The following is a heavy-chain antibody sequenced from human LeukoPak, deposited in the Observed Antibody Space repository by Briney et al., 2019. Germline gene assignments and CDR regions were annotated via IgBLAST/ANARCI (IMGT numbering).Heavy chain of an antibody. Sequence: PSETLSLTCTVSGGSISSSSYYWGWIRQPPGKGLEWIGSIYYSGSTYYNPSLKSRVTISVDTSKNRFSLKLSSVTAADTAVYYCARLVLMVYATIDYWGQGTLVTVSS. CDR1: GGSISSSSYY. CDR3: ARLVLMVYATIDY. J-gene: IGHJ4*02. V-gene: IGHV4-39*01. D-gene: IGHD2-8*01. CDR2: IYYSGST.